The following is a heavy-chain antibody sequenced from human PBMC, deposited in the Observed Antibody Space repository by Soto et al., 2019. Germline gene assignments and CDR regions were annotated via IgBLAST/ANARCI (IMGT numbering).Heavy chain of an antibody. Sequence: GESLKISCKGSGYSFTSYWIGWVRQMPGKGLEWMGIIYPGDSDTRYSPSFQGQVTISADKSISTAYLQWSSLKASDTAMYYCARVPRKGFFKLAFDIWGQGTMVTVSS. CDR3: ARVPRKGFFKLAFDI. V-gene: IGHV5-51*01. CDR1: GYSFTSYW. CDR2: IYPGDSDT. D-gene: IGHD1-1*01. J-gene: IGHJ3*02.